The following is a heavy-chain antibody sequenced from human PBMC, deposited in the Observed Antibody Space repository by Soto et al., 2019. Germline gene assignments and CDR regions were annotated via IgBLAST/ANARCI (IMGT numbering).Heavy chain of an antibody. CDR2: ISYDGSNK. Sequence: QVQLVESGGGVVQPGRSLRLSCAASGFTFSSYGMHWVRQAPGKGLEWVAVISYDGSNKYYADSVKGRFTISRDNSKNARYLQMNSLRAEDTAVYYCAKDRVVVPAARGYYYYGMDVWGQGTTVTVSS. J-gene: IGHJ6*02. CDR3: AKDRVVVPAARGYYYYGMDV. D-gene: IGHD2-2*01. V-gene: IGHV3-30*18. CDR1: GFTFSSYG.